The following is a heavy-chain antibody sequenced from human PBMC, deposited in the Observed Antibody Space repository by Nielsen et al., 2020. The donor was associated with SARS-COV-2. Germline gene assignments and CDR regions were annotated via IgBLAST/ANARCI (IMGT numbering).Heavy chain of an antibody. D-gene: IGHD3-10*01. V-gene: IGHV3-11*05. CDR2: ISSSSSYT. Sequence: GESLKISCAASGFTFSDYYMSWIRQAPGKGLEWVSYISSSSSYTNYADSVKGRFTISRDNAKNSLYLQMNSLRAEDTAVYYCARDVLLWFGEPRGGGDIWGQRTMVTVSS. J-gene: IGHJ3*02. CDR3: ARDVLLWFGEPRGGGDI. CDR1: GFTFSDYY.